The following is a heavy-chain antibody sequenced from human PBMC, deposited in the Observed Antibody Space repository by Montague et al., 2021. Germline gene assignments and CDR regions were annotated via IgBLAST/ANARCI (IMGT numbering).Heavy chain of an antibody. CDR3: ARGGGGATATLFDY. V-gene: IGHV6-1*01. D-gene: IGHD2-15*01. J-gene: IGHJ4*02. CDR1: GDNVSSNRAT. Sequence: CAISGDNVSSNRATWNWIRQSPSRGLEWLGRTYYRSKWYNENAVSVKSRVTVIADTSKNQFSLHLTSVSPEDTALYFCARGGGGATATLFDYWGRGTLVTVSS. CDR2: TYYRSKWYN.